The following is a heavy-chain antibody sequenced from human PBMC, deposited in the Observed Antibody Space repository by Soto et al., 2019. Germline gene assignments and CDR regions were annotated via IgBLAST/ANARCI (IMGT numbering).Heavy chain of an antibody. Sequence: QVTLKESGPTLVKPTQTLTLTCTFSGLSLSTTGVGVGWIRQPPGKALEWLALIYWDDDKRYSPSLETRLTXXXXXXXXXXXXXXXXXXXXXXXXXXXXXXXXXXXXXXLDSWGQGTLVTVSS. CDR1: GLSLSTTGVG. CDR2: IYWDDDK. J-gene: IGHJ4*02. CDR3: XXXXXXXXXXXLDS. V-gene: IGHV2-5*02.